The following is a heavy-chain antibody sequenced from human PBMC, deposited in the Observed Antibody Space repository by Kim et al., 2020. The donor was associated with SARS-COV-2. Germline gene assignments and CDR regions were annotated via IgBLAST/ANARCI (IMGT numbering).Heavy chain of an antibody. V-gene: IGHV5-10-1*01. D-gene: IGHD2-15*01. J-gene: IGHJ6*02. CDR1: GYSFTSYW. Sequence: GESLKISCKGSGYSFTSYWISWVRQMPGKGLEWMGRIDPSDSYTNYSPSFQGHVTISADKSISTAYLQWSSLKASDTAMYYCARQATPPYYYYYGMDVWGQGTTVTVSS. CDR2: IDPSDSYT. CDR3: ARQATPPYYYYYGMDV.